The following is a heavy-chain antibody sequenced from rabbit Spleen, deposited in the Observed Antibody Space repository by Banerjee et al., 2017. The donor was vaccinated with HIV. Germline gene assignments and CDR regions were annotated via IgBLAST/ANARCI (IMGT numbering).Heavy chain of an antibody. CDR1: GIDFSSDSY. Sequence: QEQLVESGGGLVKPGGTLTLTCKASGIDFSSDSYMCWVRQAPGKGLEWIACIEAGSSGFTYFASWAKGRFTISKTSSTTVTLQMTSLTVADTATHFCARSKSDGEAYYYGMDLWGQGTLVTVS. CDR3: ARSKSDGEAYYYGMDL. J-gene: IGHJ6*01. V-gene: IGHV1S45*01. CDR2: IEAGSSGFT. D-gene: IGHD5-1*01.